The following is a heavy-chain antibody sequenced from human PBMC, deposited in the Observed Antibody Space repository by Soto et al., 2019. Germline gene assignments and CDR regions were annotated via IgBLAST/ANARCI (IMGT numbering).Heavy chain of an antibody. CDR2: IYYSGST. CDR1: GGSISSYY. V-gene: IGHV4-59*08. CDR3: ARQNYGSGSTYFDY. Sequence: QVQLQESGPGLVKPSETLSLTCTVSGGSISSYYWSWIRQPPGKGLEWIGYIYYSGSTNYNPSLKSRVTISVDTSKNQSALKLNSMTAADTAVYYCARQNYGSGSTYFDYWGQGTLVTVSS. D-gene: IGHD3-10*01. J-gene: IGHJ4*02.